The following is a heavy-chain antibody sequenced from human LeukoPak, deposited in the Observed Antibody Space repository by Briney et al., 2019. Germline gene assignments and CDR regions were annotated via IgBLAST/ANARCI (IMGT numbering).Heavy chain of an antibody. J-gene: IGHJ4*02. CDR1: SYILTGYY. Sequence: ASVKVSCKASSYILTGYYLHWVRHAPGPGLEWKGWINPTSGVTNYAQKFQGRVIMTRDTSINTAYMDLSSLTSDDTAVYYCARGSGQFGEYDFDYWGQGTLVTVSS. D-gene: IGHD3-10*01. V-gene: IGHV1-2*02. CDR3: ARGSGQFGEYDFDY. CDR2: INPTSGVT.